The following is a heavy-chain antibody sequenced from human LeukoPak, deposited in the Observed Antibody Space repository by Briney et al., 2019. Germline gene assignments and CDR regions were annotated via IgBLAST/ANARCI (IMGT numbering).Heavy chain of an antibody. CDR2: VYYGRSP. V-gene: IGHV4-39*02. Sequence: SETLSLTCTVSGDSISRSTYYWAWIRQPPGKGLEWIGSVYYGRSPYFNPFLESRATISVDTSKNHFSLKMSSVTAADTAVYYCARSSGTGTFSYWGQGTLVTVSS. J-gene: IGHJ4*02. CDR1: GDSISRSTYY. D-gene: IGHD6-25*01. CDR3: ARSSGTGTFSY.